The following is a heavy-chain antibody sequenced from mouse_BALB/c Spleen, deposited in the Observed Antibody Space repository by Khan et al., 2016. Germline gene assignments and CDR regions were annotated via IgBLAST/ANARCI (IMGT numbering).Heavy chain of an antibody. CDR3: ARYDDYDYFDY. Sequence: EVQLQESGPGLVKPSQSLSLTCTVTGYSITSDYAWNWIRQFPGNKLEWMGYISYSGSTSYNPSLKSRISLTRDTSKNPFFLQLNSVTTEDTATYYCARYDDYDYFDYWGQGTTLTVAS. CDR2: ISYSGST. CDR1: GYSITSDYA. V-gene: IGHV3-2*02. D-gene: IGHD2-4*01. J-gene: IGHJ2*01.